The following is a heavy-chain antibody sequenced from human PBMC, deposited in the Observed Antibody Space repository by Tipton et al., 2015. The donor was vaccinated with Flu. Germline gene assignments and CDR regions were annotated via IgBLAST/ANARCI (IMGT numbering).Heavy chain of an antibody. CDR3: ARDGVRGDDDILTGYYRGSDF. D-gene: IGHD3-9*01. CDR1: GFPFNKYA. CDR2: ISKDGTRR. Sequence: SLRLSCAGSGFPFNKYALHWVRQAPGKGLEWVAIISKDGTRRDYGDSVKGRFTISRDNFENILYLEMNSLRVDDTALYYCARDGVRGDDDILTGYYRGSDFWGQESLVTVST. V-gene: IGHV3-30-3*01. J-gene: IGHJ4*02.